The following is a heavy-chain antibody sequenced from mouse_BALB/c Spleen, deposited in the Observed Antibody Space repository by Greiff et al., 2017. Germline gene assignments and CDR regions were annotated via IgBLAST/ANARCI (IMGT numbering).Heavy chain of an antibody. D-gene: IGHD1-1*01. V-gene: IGHV5-17*02. CDR1: GFTFSSFG. Sequence: EVKVVESGGGLVQPGGSRKLSCAASGFTFSSFGMHWVRQAPEKGLEWVAYISSGSSTIYYADTVKGRFTISRDNPKNTLFLQMTSLRSEDTAMYYCASNYYGSSTGYAMDYWGQGTSVTVSS. J-gene: IGHJ4*01. CDR3: ASNYYGSSTGYAMDY. CDR2: ISSGSSTI.